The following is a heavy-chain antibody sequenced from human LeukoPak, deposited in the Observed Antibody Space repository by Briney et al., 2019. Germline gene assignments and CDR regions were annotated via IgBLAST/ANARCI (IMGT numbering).Heavy chain of an antibody. D-gene: IGHD1-26*01. J-gene: IGHJ3*02. CDR2: IYYSGST. Sequence: SETLSLTCTVSGGSISSYYWSWIRQPPGKGLEWIGYIYYSGSTNYNPSLKSRVTISVDTSKNQFSLKLISVTAADTALYYCTRDGRRGTNGDAFDIWGQGTMVTASS. V-gene: IGHV4-59*12. CDR1: GGSISSYY. CDR3: TRDGRRGTNGDAFDI.